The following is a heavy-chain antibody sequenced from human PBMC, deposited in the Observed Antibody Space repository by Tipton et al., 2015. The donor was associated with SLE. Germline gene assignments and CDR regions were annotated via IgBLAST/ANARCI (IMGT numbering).Heavy chain of an antibody. D-gene: IGHD2-2*01. CDR2: IYYSGST. V-gene: IGHV4-59*12. Sequence: LRLSCTVSGGSISSYYWSWIRQPPGKGLEWIGYIYYSGSTNYNPSLKSRVTISVDTSKNQFSLKLSSVTAADTAVYYCAREEYCSSTSCLYYYYGMDVWGQGTTVTVSS. J-gene: IGHJ6*02. CDR1: GGSISSYY. CDR3: AREEYCSSTSCLYYYYGMDV.